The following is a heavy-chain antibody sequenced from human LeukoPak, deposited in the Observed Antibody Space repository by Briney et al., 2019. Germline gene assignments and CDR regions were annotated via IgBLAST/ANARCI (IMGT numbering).Heavy chain of an antibody. V-gene: IGHV1-18*04. CDR1: GYSFTSYG. CDR3: ARRVRGVINGWFDP. J-gene: IGHJ5*02. D-gene: IGHD3-10*01. Sequence: GASVKVSCKASGYSFTSYGISWVRQAPGQGLEWMGWISAYNGNTNYAQKLQGRVTMTTDTSTSTAYMELRSLRSDDTAVYYCARRVRGVINGWFDPWGQGTLVTVSS. CDR2: ISAYNGNT.